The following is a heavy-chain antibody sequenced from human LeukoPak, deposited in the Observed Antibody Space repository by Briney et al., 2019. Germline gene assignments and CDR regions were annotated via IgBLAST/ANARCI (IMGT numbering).Heavy chain of an antibody. D-gene: IGHD3-16*02. CDR1: GFTFSSYE. V-gene: IGHV3-48*01. CDR3: ARDNSWNYLYYYYYYYMDV. CDR2: ISSSSSTI. Sequence: GGSLRLSCAASGFTFSSYEMNWVRQAPGKGLEWVSYISSSSSTIYYADSVKGRFTISRDNAKNSLYLQMNSLRAEDTAVYYCARDNSWNYLYYYYYYYMDVWGKGTTVTVSS. J-gene: IGHJ6*03.